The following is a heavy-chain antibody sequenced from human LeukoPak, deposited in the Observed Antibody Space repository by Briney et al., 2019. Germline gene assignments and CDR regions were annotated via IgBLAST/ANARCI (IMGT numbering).Heavy chain of an antibody. V-gene: IGHV4-61*02. CDR3: ARGRPGYSSGWTQPPNWFDP. J-gene: IGHJ5*02. Sequence: SETLSLTCTVSGGSISSGSYYWSWIRQPAGKGLEWIGRIYTSGSTTYNPSLKSRVTISVDTSKNQFSLKLSSVTAADTAVYYCARGRPGYSSGWTQPPNWFDPWGQGTLVTVSS. D-gene: IGHD6-19*01. CDR1: GGSISSGSYY. CDR2: IYTSGST.